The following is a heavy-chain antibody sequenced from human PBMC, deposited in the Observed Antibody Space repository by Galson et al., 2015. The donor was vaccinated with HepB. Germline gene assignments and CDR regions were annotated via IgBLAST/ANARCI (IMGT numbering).Heavy chain of an antibody. D-gene: IGHD3-3*01. CDR2: INAGNGNT. V-gene: IGHV1-3*01. J-gene: IGHJ4*02. CDR3: ARGVYDFWSGYSNYFDY. Sequence: SVKVSCKASGYTFTSYAMHWVRQAPGQRLEWMGWINAGNGNTKYSQKFQGRVTITRDTSASTAYMELSSLRSEDTAVYYCARGVYDFWSGYSNYFDYWGQGTLVTVSS. CDR1: GYTFTSYA.